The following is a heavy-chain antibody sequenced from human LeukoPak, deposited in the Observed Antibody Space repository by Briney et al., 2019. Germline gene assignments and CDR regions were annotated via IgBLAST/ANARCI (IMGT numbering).Heavy chain of an antibody. CDR3: ASAMARGVITLPFDY. Sequence: GGSLRLSCAASGFTFSSYSMNWGRQAPGKGLEWVSSISSSSSYMYYADSVKGRFTISRDNAKNSLYLQLNSLRGEDTAVYYCASAMARGVITLPFDYWGQGTLVTVSS. J-gene: IGHJ4*02. CDR2: ISSSSSYM. CDR1: GFTFSSYS. V-gene: IGHV3-21*01. D-gene: IGHD3-10*01.